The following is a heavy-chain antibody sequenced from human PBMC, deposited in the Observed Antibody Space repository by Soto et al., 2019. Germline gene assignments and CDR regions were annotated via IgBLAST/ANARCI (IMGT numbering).Heavy chain of an antibody. CDR3: ARENSGIYYRSHX. D-gene: IGHD1-26*01. V-gene: IGHV1-18*04. J-gene: IGHJ4*02. CDR1: GYTFTSYG. CDR2: ISAYNGNT. Sequence: ASLKVCCKASGYTFTSYGISWVRQAPGKGLEWMGCISAYNGNTNYVQKFQGRVTMTTEASTSTDYMELRSLRSEDAAVYYCARENSGIYYRSHXWGQGTLFTVSX.